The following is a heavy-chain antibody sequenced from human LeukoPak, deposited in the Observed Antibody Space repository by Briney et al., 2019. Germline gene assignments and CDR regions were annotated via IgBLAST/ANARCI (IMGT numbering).Heavy chain of an antibody. V-gene: IGHV4-30-2*01. CDR1: GGSISSGGYS. Sequence: ASETLSLTCAVSGGSISSGGYSWSWIRQPPGKGLEWIGYIYHSGSTNYNPSLKSRVTISVDTSKNQFSLKLSSMAAADTAVYYCARGYEYYYDSSGYQAATTTFDYWGQGTLVTVSS. CDR3: ARGYEYYYDSSGYQAATTTFDY. CDR2: IYHSGST. J-gene: IGHJ4*02. D-gene: IGHD3-22*01.